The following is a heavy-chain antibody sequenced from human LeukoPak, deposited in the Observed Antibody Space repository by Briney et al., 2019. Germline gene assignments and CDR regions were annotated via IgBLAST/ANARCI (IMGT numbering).Heavy chain of an antibody. Sequence: PGGSLRLSCAASGFTFSSYGMHWVRQAPGKGLEWVAVISYDGSNKYYADSVKGRFTISRDNSKNTLYLQMNSLRAEDTAVYYCAKVGDYDSSGYTIEEGFDYFDYWGQGTLVTVSS. CDR3: AKVGDYDSSGYTIEEGFDYFDY. V-gene: IGHV3-30*18. CDR1: GFTFSSYG. CDR2: ISYDGSNK. J-gene: IGHJ4*02. D-gene: IGHD3-22*01.